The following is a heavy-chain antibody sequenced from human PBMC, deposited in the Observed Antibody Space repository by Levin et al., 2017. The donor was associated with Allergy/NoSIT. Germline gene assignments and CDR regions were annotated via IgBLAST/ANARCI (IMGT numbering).Heavy chain of an antibody. CDR1: GGSISSGSYY. CDR2: IYSSGSA. J-gene: IGHJ4*02. CDR3: ARAEVGSEH. V-gene: IGHV4-61*02. D-gene: IGHD3-10*01. Sequence: KSSETLSLTFKVSGGSISSGSYYWSWIRQPAAKGLEWIGRIYSSGSANYNPSLKSRVTISVDTSKNQFSQKLSSVTAADTCMYYCARAEVGSEHWGQGTLVTVSS.